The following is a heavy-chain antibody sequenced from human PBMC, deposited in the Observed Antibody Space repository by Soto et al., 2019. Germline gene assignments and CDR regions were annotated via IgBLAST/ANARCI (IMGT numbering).Heavy chain of an antibody. CDR1: GYSFTSYW. CDR3: ARQHVSPQESWDWFDP. D-gene: IGHD1-26*01. V-gene: IGHV5-51*01. Sequence: LGESLKISCKGSGYSFTSYWIGWVRQMPGKGLEWMGIIYPGDSDTRYSPSFQGQVTISADKSISTAYLQWSSLKASDTAMYYCARQHVSPQESWDWFDPWGQRTLVTVSS. CDR2: IYPGDSDT. J-gene: IGHJ5*02.